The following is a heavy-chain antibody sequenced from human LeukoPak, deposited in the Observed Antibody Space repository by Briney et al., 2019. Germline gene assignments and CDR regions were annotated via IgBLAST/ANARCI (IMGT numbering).Heavy chain of an antibody. V-gene: IGHV3-23*01. CDR3: AKDRGGNYLLVFDV. Sequence: PGGSLRLSCAASGFTLSSYAMRWVRQAPGEGLEWVSGISGSGGNTYYADSVKGRFTISRDNSKNTLYLQMNSLRAEDTAVYYCAKDRGGNYLLVFDVWGQGTMVTVSS. CDR2: ISGSGGNT. CDR1: GFTLSSYA. J-gene: IGHJ3*01. D-gene: IGHD1-26*01.